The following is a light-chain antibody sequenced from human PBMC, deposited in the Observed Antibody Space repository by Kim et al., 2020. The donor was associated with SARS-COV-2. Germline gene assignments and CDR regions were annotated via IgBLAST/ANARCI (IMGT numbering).Light chain of an antibody. J-gene: IGLJ3*02. V-gene: IGLV2-14*03. CDR2: DVS. Sequence: HSITISCTGTSSDVGAYNFVSWYQQHPGKAPKLMIYDVSNRPSGVSDRFSGSKSGNTASLTISGLQGEDEAHYYCSSYTSSSTVVFGGGTQLTVL. CDR3: SSYTSSSTVV. CDR1: SSDVGAYNF.